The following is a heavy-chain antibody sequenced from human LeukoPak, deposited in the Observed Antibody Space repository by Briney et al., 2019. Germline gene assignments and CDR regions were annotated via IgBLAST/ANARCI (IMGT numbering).Heavy chain of an antibody. J-gene: IGHJ5*02. D-gene: IGHD2-2*01. CDR1: GWSFNDYY. V-gene: IGHV4-34*01. CDR3: ARGQVPAARGYNWFDP. CDR2: INARGDT. Sequence: SETLSLTCAVYGWSFNDYYWNWIPQPPGKGLEWIGEINARGDTNYNPSLKSRVTISVDTSKKQFSLRLTSMIAADTALYYCARGQVPAARGYNWFDPWGQGTLVTVSS.